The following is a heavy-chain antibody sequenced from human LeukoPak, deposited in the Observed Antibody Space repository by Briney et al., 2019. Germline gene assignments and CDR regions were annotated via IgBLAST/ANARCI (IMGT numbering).Heavy chain of an antibody. Sequence: GGSLRLSCAASGFTFSSYEMNWVRQAPGKGLEWVSCISSSGGTMYYADSVKGRFTISRYNAEKSLYLQMNSLRAEDTAVYYCARYCSSTKCLLYWGQGTLVTVSS. CDR3: ARYCSSTKCLLY. CDR2: ISSSGGTM. CDR1: GFTFSSYE. V-gene: IGHV3-48*03. D-gene: IGHD2-2*01. J-gene: IGHJ4*02.